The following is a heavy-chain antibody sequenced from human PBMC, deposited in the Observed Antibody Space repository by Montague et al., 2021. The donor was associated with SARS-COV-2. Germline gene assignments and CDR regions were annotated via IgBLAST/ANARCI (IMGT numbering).Heavy chain of an antibody. D-gene: IGHD3-22*01. J-gene: IGHJ4*02. Sequence: SLRLSCAASGFTFSTFWMTWVRQVPGEGLEWVANIKQDGSEKYYVDSVKGRFTFSRDNAKNSLYLQLDSLRAEDTAVYYCARGYDSSGYQYWGQGTLVTVSS. CDR3: ARGYDSSGYQY. CDR2: IKQDGSEK. V-gene: IGHV3-7*05. CDR1: GFTFSTFW.